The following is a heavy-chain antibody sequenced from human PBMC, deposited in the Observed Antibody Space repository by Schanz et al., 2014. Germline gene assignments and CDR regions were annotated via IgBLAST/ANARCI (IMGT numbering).Heavy chain of an antibody. D-gene: IGHD6-13*01. V-gene: IGHV3-23*01. Sequence: EVQLLESGGGLVQPGGSLRLSCAASGFTFGDYAMTWVRQAPGKGLEWVSAINTGVNTYYADSARGRFTMSRDNSKNTLYLQMSSVRAGDAAVYYCARGLIAAAGGAFDYWGQGTLVAVSA. CDR3: ARGLIAAAGGAFDY. CDR2: INTGVNT. CDR1: GFTFGDYA. J-gene: IGHJ4*02.